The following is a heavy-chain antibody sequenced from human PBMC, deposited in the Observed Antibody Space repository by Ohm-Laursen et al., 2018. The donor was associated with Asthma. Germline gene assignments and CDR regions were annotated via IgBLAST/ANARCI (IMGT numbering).Heavy chain of an antibody. CDR1: GYTFSRYS. D-gene: IGHD1-26*01. J-gene: IGHJ1*01. CDR2: ISTASSFI. CDR3: ARIGPEWELPGREYSLHH. Sequence: GSLRLSCSASGYTFSRYSIHWVRQIPGKGLEWVASISTASSFIYYADSVRSRFTTSRDNARNSVYLQMNSLRAEDTALYYCARIGPEWELPGREYSLHHWGEGTLVTVSS. V-gene: IGHV3-21*01.